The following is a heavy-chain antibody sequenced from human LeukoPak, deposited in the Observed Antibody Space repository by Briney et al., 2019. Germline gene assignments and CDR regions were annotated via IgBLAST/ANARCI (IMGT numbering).Heavy chain of an antibody. V-gene: IGHV5-51*01. D-gene: IGHD6-6*01. Sequence: GESLKISCQSSGYNFAPYWIVWVRQMPGKGLEWMGITFAGYSYTIYSPSFQGQVTMSVDKSISTAYLQWSSLKASDTAMYYCARQGLKYSSSPDYYYYYYMDVWGKGTTVTVSS. J-gene: IGHJ6*03. CDR3: ARQGLKYSSSPDYYYYYYMDV. CDR1: GYNFAPYW. CDR2: TFAGYSYT.